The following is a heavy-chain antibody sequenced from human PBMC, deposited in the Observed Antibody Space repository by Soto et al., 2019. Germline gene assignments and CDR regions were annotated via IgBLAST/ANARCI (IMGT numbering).Heavy chain of an antibody. Sequence: QVLLVQSGAEVRKPGSSVKVSCKPSGGTFSDYAFSWVRQAHGQGLEWMGNIIPMYGRRNYAQKYQGRVTISADESKTTVYVEMRGLSFEDTAVYFCARDAPLRNGMDVWGQGTTVTVSS. D-gene: IGHD3-3*01. CDR2: IIPMYGRR. CDR3: ARDAPLRNGMDV. V-gene: IGHV1-69*18. J-gene: IGHJ6*02. CDR1: GGTFSDYA.